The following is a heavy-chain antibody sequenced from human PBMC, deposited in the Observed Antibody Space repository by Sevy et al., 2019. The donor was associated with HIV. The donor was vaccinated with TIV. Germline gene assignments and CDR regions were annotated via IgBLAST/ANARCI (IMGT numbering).Heavy chain of an antibody. Sequence: ASVKVSCKASGYTFTGYYMHWVRQAPGQGLEWMGWINPNSGGTNYAQKFQGRVTMTRDTSISTAYMELGRLRSDDTAVYYCARAPRLRLGELSLYGNFDYWGQGTLVTVSS. V-gene: IGHV1-2*02. CDR3: ARAPRLRLGELSLYGNFDY. D-gene: IGHD3-16*02. CDR2: INPNSGGT. J-gene: IGHJ4*02. CDR1: GYTFTGYY.